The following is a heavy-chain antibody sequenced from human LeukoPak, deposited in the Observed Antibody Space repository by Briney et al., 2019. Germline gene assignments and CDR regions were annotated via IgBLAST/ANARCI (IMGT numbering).Heavy chain of an antibody. Sequence: ASVKVSCKASGYTFTGYYMHWVRQAPGQGLEWMGWINPNSGGTNYAQKFQGRVTMTRDTSISTACMELSRLRSDDTAVYYCARVIRVGSYYGLGYFDYWGQGTLVTVSS. J-gene: IGHJ4*02. D-gene: IGHD1-26*01. CDR2: INPNSGGT. V-gene: IGHV1-2*02. CDR1: GYTFTGYY. CDR3: ARVIRVGSYYGLGYFDY.